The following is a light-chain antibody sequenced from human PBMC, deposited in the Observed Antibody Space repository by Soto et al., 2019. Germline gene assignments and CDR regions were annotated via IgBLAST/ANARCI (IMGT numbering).Light chain of an antibody. CDR2: GAS. CDR1: QSVSSSY. CDR3: QQYGSSPFT. Sequence: EIVLTQSPGTLSLSPGERATLSCRASQSVSSSYLAWYQQKPGQTPRLLFYGASSRATGIPDRFSGSGSGTDFTLTISRLEPDDFAVYYCQQYGSSPFTFGPGTNVDIK. J-gene: IGKJ3*01. V-gene: IGKV3-20*01.